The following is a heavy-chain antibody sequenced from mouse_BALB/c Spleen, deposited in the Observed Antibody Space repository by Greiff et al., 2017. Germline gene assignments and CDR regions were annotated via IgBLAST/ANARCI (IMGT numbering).Heavy chain of an antibody. V-gene: IGHV5-4*02. D-gene: IGHD1-2*01. CDR3: ARARHYYGYHYYAMDY. CDR2: ISDGGSYT. Sequence: LVESGGGLVKPGGSLKLSCAASGFTFSDSYMYWVRQTPEKRLEWVATISDGGSYTYYPDSVKGRFTISRDNAKNNLYLQMSSLKSEDTAMYYCARARHYYGYHYYAMDYWGQGTSVTVSS. J-gene: IGHJ4*01. CDR1: GFTFSDSY.